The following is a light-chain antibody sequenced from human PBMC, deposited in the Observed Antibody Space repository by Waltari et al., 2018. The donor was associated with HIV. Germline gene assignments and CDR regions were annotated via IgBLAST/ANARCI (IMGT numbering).Light chain of an antibody. V-gene: IGLV1-40*01. Sequence: QSVLTQPPSVSGAPGQRVTISCTGIPSNMGTDHDVHWYQRLPGTAPKLLIVLNDRRPPGVPDRFSGSKSGSSASLAITGLQADDEATYYCQSYDTSLSGWGIFGGGTKVTVL. CDR2: LND. J-gene: IGLJ2*01. CDR3: QSYDTSLSGWGI. CDR1: PSNMGTDHD.